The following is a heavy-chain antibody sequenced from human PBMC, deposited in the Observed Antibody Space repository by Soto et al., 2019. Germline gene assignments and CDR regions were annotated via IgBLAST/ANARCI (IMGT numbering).Heavy chain of an antibody. CDR1: GIVFSSYG. CDR2: ITNDGNKE. CDR3: AKEGPGGGRHFYYGMDV. J-gene: IGHJ6*02. D-gene: IGHD1-26*01. V-gene: IGHV3-30*18. Sequence: KLVESGGGVVQPGTSLRLSCAASGIVFSSYGMHWVRQAPGKGLEWVALITNDGNKEYYREPVKGRFSISRDKSTHTVDWLMNGLRPEDTGIYRCAKEGPGGGRHFYYGMDVWGQGTTVTVSS.